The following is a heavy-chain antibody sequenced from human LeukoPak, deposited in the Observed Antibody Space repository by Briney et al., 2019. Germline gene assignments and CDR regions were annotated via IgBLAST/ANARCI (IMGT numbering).Heavy chain of an antibody. D-gene: IGHD4-17*01. Sequence: SETLSLTCTVSGGSISSSGYYWGWIRQPPGKGLEWIGRIYTSGSTNYNPSLKSRVTMSVDTSKNQFSLNLSSVTAADTAVYYCARDYGDFEDYFDYWGQGTLVTVSS. CDR1: GGSISSSGYY. CDR3: ARDYGDFEDYFDY. CDR2: IYTSGST. V-gene: IGHV4-39*07. J-gene: IGHJ4*02.